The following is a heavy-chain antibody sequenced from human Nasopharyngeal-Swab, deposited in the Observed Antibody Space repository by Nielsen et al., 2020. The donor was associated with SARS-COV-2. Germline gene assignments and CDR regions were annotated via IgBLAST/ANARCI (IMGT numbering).Heavy chain of an antibody. CDR2: ISGSGGST. J-gene: IGHJ4*02. V-gene: IGHV3-23*01. D-gene: IGHD1-26*01. Sequence: GESLKISCAASGFTFGTYAMTWVRQAPGKGLEWVSTISGSGGSTNYADSVKDRFTISRDNSKNTRHLQMNSLRADDTAVYYCATTPSGSGSSYSEEYWGQGTLVTVSS. CDR1: GFTFGTYA. CDR3: ATTPSGSGSSYSEEY.